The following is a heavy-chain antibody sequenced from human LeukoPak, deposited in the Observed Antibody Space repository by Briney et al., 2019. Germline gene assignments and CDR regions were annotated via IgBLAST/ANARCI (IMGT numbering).Heavy chain of an antibody. V-gene: IGHV3-7*04. J-gene: IGHJ3*02. Sequence: PGGSLRLSCAASGFTFSDYWMSWVRQAPGKGLEWVANIKPDGSEKHYVDSVKGRFTISRDNAKNSVYLQMNSLRAEDTAVYYCARGLMVGAIWGQGTMATVSS. CDR3: ARGLMVGAI. CDR1: GFTFSDYW. D-gene: IGHD1-26*01. CDR2: IKPDGSEK.